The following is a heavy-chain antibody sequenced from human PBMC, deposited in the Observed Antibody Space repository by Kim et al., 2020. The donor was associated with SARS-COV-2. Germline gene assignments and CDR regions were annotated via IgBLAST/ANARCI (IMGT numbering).Heavy chain of an antibody. CDR1: GYTFTSYG. J-gene: IGHJ6*02. D-gene: IGHD3-10*01. Sequence: ASVKVSCKASGYTFTSYGISWVRQAPGQGLEWMGWISAYNGNTNYAQKLQGRVTMTTDTSTSTAYMELRSLRSDDTAVYYCARDRSLWFGELNFYYYYGMDVWGQGTTVTVSS. CDR2: ISAYNGNT. V-gene: IGHV1-18*01. CDR3: ARDRSLWFGELNFYYYYGMDV.